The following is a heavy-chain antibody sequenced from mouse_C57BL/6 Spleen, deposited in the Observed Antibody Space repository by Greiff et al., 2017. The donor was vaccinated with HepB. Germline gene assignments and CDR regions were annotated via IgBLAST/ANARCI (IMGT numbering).Heavy chain of an antibody. Sequence: VQLQQSGAELVRPGSSVKLSCKASGYTFTSYWMHWVKQRPIQGLEWIGNIDPSDSETHYNQKFKDKATLTVDKSSSTAYMQLSSLTSEDSAVYYCARPYYYGSSLYWYFDVWGTGTTVTVSS. V-gene: IGHV1-52*01. CDR2: IDPSDSET. CDR1: GYTFTSYW. D-gene: IGHD1-1*01. J-gene: IGHJ1*03. CDR3: ARPYYYGSSLYWYFDV.